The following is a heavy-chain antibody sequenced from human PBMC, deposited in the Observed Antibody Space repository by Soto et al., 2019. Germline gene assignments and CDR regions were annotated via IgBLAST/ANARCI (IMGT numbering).Heavy chain of an antibody. D-gene: IGHD2-2*01. J-gene: IGHJ6*02. CDR2: ISYDGSNK. V-gene: IGHV3-30-3*01. CDR1: GFTFSSYA. CDR3: ARRISTSSWGGMDV. Sequence: QVQLVESGGGVVQPGRSLRLSCAASGFTFSSYAMNWVRQAPGKGLEWVAVISYDGSNKYYADSVKGRFTISRDNSKNTLYLKMNSLRAEDTAVYYCARRISTSSWGGMDVWGQGTTVTVSS.